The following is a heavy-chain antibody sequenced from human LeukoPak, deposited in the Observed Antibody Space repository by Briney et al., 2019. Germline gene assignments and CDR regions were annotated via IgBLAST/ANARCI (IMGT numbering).Heavy chain of an antibody. CDR2: INPNSGGT. V-gene: IGHV1-2*02. Sequence: GASVKVSCKASGYTFTGYYMHWVRQAPGQGLEWMGWINPNSGGTNYAQKFQGRVTMTRDTSISTVYMELSSLRSDDTAVYYCAREHTYGQGVDYWGQGTLVTVSS. CDR1: GYTFTGYY. CDR3: AREHTYGQGVDY. D-gene: IGHD4-17*01. J-gene: IGHJ4*02.